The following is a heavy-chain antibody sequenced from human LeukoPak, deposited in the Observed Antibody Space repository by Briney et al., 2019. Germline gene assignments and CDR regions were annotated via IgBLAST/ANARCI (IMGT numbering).Heavy chain of an antibody. CDR2: ISGSGSSA. CDR1: GFTFSSYA. D-gene: IGHD2-15*01. Sequence: GGSLRLSCAASGFTFSSYALTWARQAPGKGLEWVSIISGSGSSAYYTDSVQGRFTISRDNSKSTLYLQMDSLGAEDTAVYYCAKRYCSGGSCYSFDYWGQGTLVTVSS. CDR3: AKRYCSGGSCYSFDY. V-gene: IGHV3-23*01. J-gene: IGHJ4*02.